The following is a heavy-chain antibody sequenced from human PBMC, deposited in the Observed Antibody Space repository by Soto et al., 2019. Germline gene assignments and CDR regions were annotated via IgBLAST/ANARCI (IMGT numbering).Heavy chain of an antibody. CDR2: INHSGST. CDR3: ARGALPIAVAGSFDY. V-gene: IGHV4-34*01. J-gene: IGHJ4*02. D-gene: IGHD6-19*01. CDR1: GGSFSGYY. Sequence: ETLSLTCAVYGGSFSGYYWSWIRQPPGKGLEWIGEINHSGSTNYNPSLKSRVTISVDTSKNQFSLKLSSVTAADTAVYYCARGALPIAVAGSFDYWGQGTLVTVSS.